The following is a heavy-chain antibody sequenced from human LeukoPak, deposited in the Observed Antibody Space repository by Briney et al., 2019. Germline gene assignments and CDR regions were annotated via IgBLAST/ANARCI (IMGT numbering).Heavy chain of an antibody. D-gene: IGHD6-19*01. J-gene: IGHJ6*02. CDR3: AKKFLYSSGWSGGMDV. Sequence: PGGSLRLSCAASGFTFSSYAMSWVRQAPGKGLEWVSAISGSGGSTYYADSVKGRFTISRDNSKNTLYPQMNSLRAEDTAVYYCAKKFLYSSGWSGGMDVWGQGTTVTVSS. CDR2: ISGSGGST. V-gene: IGHV3-23*01. CDR1: GFTFSSYA.